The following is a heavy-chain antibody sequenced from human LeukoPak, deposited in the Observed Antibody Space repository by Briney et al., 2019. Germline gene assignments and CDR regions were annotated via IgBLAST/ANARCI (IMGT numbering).Heavy chain of an antibody. CDR1: GGSISTYY. V-gene: IGHV4-59*01. J-gene: IGHJ6*03. D-gene: IGHD1-1*01. CDR2: IYYSGSS. CDR3: ARDATGPSLYYYYMDV. Sequence: SETLSLTCTVSGGSISTYYWSWIRQPPGKGLEWIGYIYYSGSSNCNPSLKSRVTMSVDRTKNQFSLKLTSVTAADTAVYYCARDATGPSLYYYYMDVWGKGTTVTVSS.